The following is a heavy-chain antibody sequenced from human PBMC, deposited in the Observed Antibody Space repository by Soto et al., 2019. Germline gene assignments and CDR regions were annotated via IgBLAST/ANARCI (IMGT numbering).Heavy chain of an antibody. CDR1: GGTFSSYA. D-gene: IGHD6-13*01. V-gene: IGHV1-69*01. Sequence: QVQLVQSGAEVKKPGSSVRVSCKASGGTFSSYAICWVRQAPGQGNERMGGIIPIFGTENYAEKSQGRVTITADEATSTAYMELSSLRSEDTAVYYCARDRIAGSKYYYGIDVWGQGAMVTFSS. J-gene: IGHJ6*02. CDR2: IIPIFGTE. CDR3: ARDRIAGSKYYYGIDV.